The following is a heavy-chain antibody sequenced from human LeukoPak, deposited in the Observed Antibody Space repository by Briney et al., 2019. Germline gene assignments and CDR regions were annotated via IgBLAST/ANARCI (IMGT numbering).Heavy chain of an antibody. Sequence: PSETLSLTCAVYGGSLSGYYWSWIRQPPGKGLEWIGEINHSGSTDYNPSLKSRVTISVETSKNQFSLKLSSVTAADTVGDHRARRDYDYVWGSYRYTEIDYWGQGTLVTVSS. CDR3: ARRDYDYVWGSYRYTEIDY. CDR1: GGSLSGYY. D-gene: IGHD3-16*02. CDR2: INHSGST. V-gene: IGHV4-34*01. J-gene: IGHJ4*02.